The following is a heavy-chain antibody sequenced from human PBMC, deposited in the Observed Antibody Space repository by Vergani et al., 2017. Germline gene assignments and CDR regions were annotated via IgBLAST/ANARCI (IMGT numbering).Heavy chain of an antibody. J-gene: IGHJ4*02. V-gene: IGHV4-59*01. D-gene: IGHD6-19*01. CDR2: IYYSGST. Sequence: QVQLRESGPGLVKPSETLSLTCTVSGGSISSYYWSWIRQPPGKGLEWIGYIYYSGSTNYNPPLKSRVTISVDTSKNQFSLKLSSVTAADTAVYYCASAPKSGWYYYWGQGTLVTVSS. CDR3: ASAPKSGWYYY. CDR1: GGSISSYY.